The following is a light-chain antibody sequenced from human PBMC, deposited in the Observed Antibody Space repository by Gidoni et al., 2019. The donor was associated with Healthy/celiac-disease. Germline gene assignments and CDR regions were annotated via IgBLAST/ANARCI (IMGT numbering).Light chain of an antibody. CDR3: SSYTSSSTPVV. Sequence: QSALTHPASVSGSPGQSITISCTGTSSDVGGYNYVSWYQQHPGKAPKLMIYDVSNRPSGVSNRFSGSKSGNTAFLTISGLQAEDEADYYCSSYTSSSTPVVFGGGTKLTVL. J-gene: IGLJ2*01. CDR2: DVS. V-gene: IGLV2-14*03. CDR1: SSDVGGYNY.